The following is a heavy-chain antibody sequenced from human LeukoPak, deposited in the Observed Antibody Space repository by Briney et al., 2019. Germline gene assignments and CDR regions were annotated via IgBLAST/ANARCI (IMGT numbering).Heavy chain of an antibody. J-gene: IGHJ6*03. V-gene: IGHV1-46*01. Sequence: GASVKVSCKTSGNSFTSYYMHGVPQAPGQGLEWMGIINPSGSNTTYAQRFQGRLTMTRDTSTSTVYMELSSLRSEDTAVYYCARGQYYYYMDVWGKGTTVTVSS. CDR1: GNSFTSYY. CDR3: ARGQYYYYMDV. CDR2: INPSGSNT.